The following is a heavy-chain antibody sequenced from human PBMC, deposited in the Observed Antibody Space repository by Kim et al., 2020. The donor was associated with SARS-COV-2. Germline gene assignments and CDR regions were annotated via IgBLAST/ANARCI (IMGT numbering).Heavy chain of an antibody. V-gene: IGHV1-18*01. J-gene: IGHJ6*02. CDR1: GYPFTSYG. CDR2: ISAYNGNT. D-gene: IGHD1-20*01. CDR3: ARLGEITPGYYYYGMDV. Sequence: ASVKVSCKASGYPFTSYGISWVRQAPGQGLEWMGWISAYNGNTNYAQKLQGRVTMTTDTSTSTAYMELRSLRSDDTAVYYCARLGEITPGYYYYGMDVWGQGTTVTVSS.